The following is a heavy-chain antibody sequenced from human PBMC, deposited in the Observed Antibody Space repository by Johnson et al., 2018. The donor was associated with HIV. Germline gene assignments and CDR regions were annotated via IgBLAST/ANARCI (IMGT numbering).Heavy chain of an antibody. V-gene: IGHV3-13*01. CDR2: IGTAGDT. CDR1: GFTFSSYD. Sequence: VQLVESGGGLVQPGGSLRLSCAASGFTFSSYDMHWVRQATGKGLEWVSAIGTAGDTYYPGSVKGRFTISRENAKNSLYLHMNSLRAGDTAVYYFARGDDWGPNAFDIWCQGTMVSGSS. J-gene: IGHJ3*02. D-gene: IGHD7-27*01. CDR3: ARGDDWGPNAFDI.